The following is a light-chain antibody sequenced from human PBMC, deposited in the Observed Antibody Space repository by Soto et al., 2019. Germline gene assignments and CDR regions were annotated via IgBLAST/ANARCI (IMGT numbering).Light chain of an antibody. Sequence: DIQMTQSPSTLSASVGDRVTITCRASQSINNWLAWYQLKPGIAPKLLIYGASSLESGVPSRFSGSGSGTEFTLTISSLQPDDFATYYCQHYNGYFGQGTKLELK. CDR3: QHYNGY. J-gene: IGKJ2*01. CDR2: GAS. CDR1: QSINNW. V-gene: IGKV1-5*03.